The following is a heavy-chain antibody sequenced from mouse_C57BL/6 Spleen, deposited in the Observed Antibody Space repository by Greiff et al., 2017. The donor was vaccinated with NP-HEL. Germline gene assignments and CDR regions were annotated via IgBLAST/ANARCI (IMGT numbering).Heavy chain of an antibody. Sequence: VQLQQSGPELVKPGASVKISCKASGYAFSSSWMNWVKQRPGKGLEWIGRIYPGDGDTNYNGKFKGKATLTTDNSSSTAYMQLSSLTSEDSAVYFCELPGYFDVWGTGTTVTVSS. J-gene: IGHJ1*03. D-gene: IGHD5-5*01. CDR3: ELPGYFDV. CDR2: IYPGDGDT. CDR1: GYAFSSSW. V-gene: IGHV1-82*01.